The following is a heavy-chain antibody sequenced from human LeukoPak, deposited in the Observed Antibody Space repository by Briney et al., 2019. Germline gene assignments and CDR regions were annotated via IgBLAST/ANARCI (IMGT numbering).Heavy chain of an antibody. D-gene: IGHD2-8*01. CDR1: GFTFNSYT. CDR3: SRVRNGNFDY. Sequence: GGSLRLSCAASGFTFNSYTMNWVRQAPGKGLEWVSSISSSSSYIYYADSVKGRFTISRDNAKNSLYLQMNSLRAEDTAVYYCSRVRNGNFDYWGQGTLVTVSS. CDR2: ISSSSSYI. V-gene: IGHV3-21*01. J-gene: IGHJ4*02.